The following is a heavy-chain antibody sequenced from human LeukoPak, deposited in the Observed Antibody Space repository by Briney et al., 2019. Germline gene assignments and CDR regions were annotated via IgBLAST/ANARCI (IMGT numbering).Heavy chain of an antibody. CDR3: ARDGGDIVVVPAAIGDNWFDP. D-gene: IGHD2-2*02. CDR2: ISAYNGNT. CDR1: GYTFTSYG. J-gene: IGHJ5*02. V-gene: IGHV1-18*04. Sequence: ASVKVSCTASGYTFTSYGISWVRQAPGQGLEWMGWISAYNGNTNYAQKLLGRVTMTTDTSTSTAYMELRSLRSDDTAVYYCARDGGDIVVVPAAIGDNWFDPWGQGTLVTVSS.